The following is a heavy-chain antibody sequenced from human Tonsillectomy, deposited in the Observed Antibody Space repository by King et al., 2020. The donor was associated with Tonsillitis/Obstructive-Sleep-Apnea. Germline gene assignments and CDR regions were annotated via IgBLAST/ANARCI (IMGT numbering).Heavy chain of an antibody. J-gene: IGHJ4*02. CDR3: ARRYYGSGSYWDY. CDR2: IDPTDSYT. CDR1: GYSFTSFW. D-gene: IGHD3-10*01. V-gene: IGHV5-10-1*03. Sequence: VQLVQSGAEVKKPGASLRISCKSSGYSFTSFWITWVRQMPGKGLEWMGKIDPTDSYTDYSPSFQGHVTISADKSISTAYLQWSSLKASDSAMYYCARRYYGSGSYWDYWGQGTLVTVSS.